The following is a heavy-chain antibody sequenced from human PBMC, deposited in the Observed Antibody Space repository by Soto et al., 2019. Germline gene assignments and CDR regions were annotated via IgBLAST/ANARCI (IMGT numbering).Heavy chain of an antibody. J-gene: IGHJ4*02. CDR1: GGSISSSSYY. CDR2: IYHSGST. D-gene: IGHD3-16*01. V-gene: IGHV4-39*01. Sequence: SETLSLTCTVSGGSISSSSYYWGWIRQPPGKGLEWIGDIYHSGSTYYNPSLKSRVTISVDTSKNQFSLKLSSVTAADTAVYYCARAQDYDYIWGSPISLDYWGQGTLVTVSS. CDR3: ARAQDYDYIWGSPISLDY.